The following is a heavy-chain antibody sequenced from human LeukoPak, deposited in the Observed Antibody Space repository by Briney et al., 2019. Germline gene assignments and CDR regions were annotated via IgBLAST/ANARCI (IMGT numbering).Heavy chain of an antibody. CDR3: ARGHQNYYQSRGYDY. CDR1: GFTFSTYW. D-gene: IGHD3-22*01. J-gene: IGHJ4*02. Sequence: PGGSLRLSCAASGFTFSTYWMHWLRQAPGKGLVWVSRSNTDGSSASYADSVKGRFTISRDNAKNTLYLQMNSLRGEDTAVYYCARGHQNYYQSRGYDYWGQGTLVTVSS. V-gene: IGHV3-74*01. CDR2: SNTDGSSA.